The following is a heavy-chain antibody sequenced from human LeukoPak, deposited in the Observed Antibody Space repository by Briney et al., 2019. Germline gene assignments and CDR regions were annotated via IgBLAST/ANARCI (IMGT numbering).Heavy chain of an antibody. D-gene: IGHD5-24*01. CDR1: GLTISSYS. CDR3: ARERRDGYNYRNWFDP. CDR2: ISSSSSTI. V-gene: IGHV3-48*01. J-gene: IGHJ5*02. Sequence: GGSLRLSCAASGLTISSYSMNWVRQAPGKGLQWVSYISSSSSTIYYADSVKGRFTISRDNAKNSLYLQMNSLRAEDTAVYYCARERRDGYNYRNWFDPWGQGTLVTVSS.